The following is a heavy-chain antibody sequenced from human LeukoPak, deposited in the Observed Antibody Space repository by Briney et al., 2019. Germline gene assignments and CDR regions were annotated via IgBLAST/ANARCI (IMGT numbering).Heavy chain of an antibody. J-gene: IGHJ4*02. V-gene: IGHV3-23*01. CDR3: ANEEDPD. CDR2: LSGTRGST. Sequence: GGSLRLSCAASGFIFSSYGMNWGRQAPGKGLALVSALSGTRGSTYYAPSVKGWFTTSTANSKNTLSLQMNSLRAEDTAVYYCANEEDPDWGQGTLVTVSS. CDR1: GFIFSSYG.